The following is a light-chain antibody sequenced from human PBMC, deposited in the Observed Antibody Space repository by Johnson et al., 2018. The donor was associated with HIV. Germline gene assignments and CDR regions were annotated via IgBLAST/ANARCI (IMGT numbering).Light chain of an antibody. CDR2: DNN. CDR3: GTWDSSLRVGF. V-gene: IGLV1-51*01. Sequence: QSVLTQPPSVSAAPGQKVTISCSGSSSNIGNNYVSWYQQLPGRAPKLLIYDNNKRPSGIPDRFSGSKSGTSATLGITGLQQGAEADYYCGTWDSSLRVGFFGTGTKVTVL. J-gene: IGLJ1*01. CDR1: SSNIGNNY.